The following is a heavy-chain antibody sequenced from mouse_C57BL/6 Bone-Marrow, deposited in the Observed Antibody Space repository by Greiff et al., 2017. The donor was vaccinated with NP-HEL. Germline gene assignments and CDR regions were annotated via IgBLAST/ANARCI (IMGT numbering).Heavy chain of an antibody. J-gene: IGHJ1*03. CDR3: TLPLLWLRHWYFDV. CDR1: GYTFTDYY. D-gene: IGHD2-2*01. Sequence: EVQLQQSGPVLVKPGASVKMSCKASGYTFTDYYMNWVKQSHGKSLEWIGVINPYNGGTSYNQKFKGKATLTVDKSSSTAYMELNSLTSEDSAVYYSTLPLLWLRHWYFDVWGTGTTVTVSS. V-gene: IGHV1-19*01. CDR2: INPYNGGT.